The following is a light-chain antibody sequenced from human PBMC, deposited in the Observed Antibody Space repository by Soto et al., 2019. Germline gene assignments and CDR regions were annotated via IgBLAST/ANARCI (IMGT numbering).Light chain of an antibody. CDR2: AAS. Sequence: DIQMTQSPSSLSASVGDRVTITCRASQSIVTYLNWYLQKPGKAPKLLIYAASNLQSGVPSRFSGSGSGTDFTLTISSPQPEDFANYFCQQSYSTPPWTLGQGTKVDIK. CDR1: QSIVTY. CDR3: QQSYSTPPWT. V-gene: IGKV1-39*01. J-gene: IGKJ1*01.